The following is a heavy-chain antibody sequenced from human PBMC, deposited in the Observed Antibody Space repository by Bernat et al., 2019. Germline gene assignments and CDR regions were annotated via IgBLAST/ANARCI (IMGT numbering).Heavy chain of an antibody. CDR1: GFTVSSNY. Sequence: EVQLVESGGGLVQPGGSLRLSCAASGFTVSSNYMSWVRQAPGKGLEWVSVIYSGGSTYYADSVKGRFTISRDNSKNTLYLQMNSLGAEDTAVYYCARELAAAGAKPYGMDVWGQGTTVTVSS. V-gene: IGHV3-66*01. D-gene: IGHD6-13*01. CDR3: ARELAAAGAKPYGMDV. J-gene: IGHJ6*02. CDR2: IYSGGST.